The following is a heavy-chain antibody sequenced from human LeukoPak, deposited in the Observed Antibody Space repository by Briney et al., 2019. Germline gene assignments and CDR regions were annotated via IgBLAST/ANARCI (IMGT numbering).Heavy chain of an antibody. CDR2: ISSSSSYI. Sequence: ETLSLTCAVSGGSISSSNWWSWVRQPPGKGLEWVSSISSSSSYIYYADSVKGRFTISRDNAKNSLYLQMNSLRAEDTAVYYCARVGPWVNPDYYYYYMDVWGKGTTVTVSS. CDR1: GGSISSSN. J-gene: IGHJ6*03. V-gene: IGHV3-21*01. CDR3: ARVGPWVNPDYYYYYMDV. D-gene: IGHD1-14*01.